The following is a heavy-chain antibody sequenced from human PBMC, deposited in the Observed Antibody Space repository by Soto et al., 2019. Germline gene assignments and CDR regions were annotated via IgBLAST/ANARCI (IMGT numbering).Heavy chain of an antibody. D-gene: IGHD2-15*01. V-gene: IGHV1-69*12. J-gene: IGHJ4*02. CDR3: ARGRYCSGGSCYNSGYFDY. Sequence: QVQLVQSGAEVKKPGSSVKVSCKASGGTFSSYAISWVRQAPGQGLEWMGGIIPIFGTANYAQKFQGRVTITADESTSTAYMELSSLRSEDTAVYYCARGRYCSGGSCYNSGYFDYWGQGTLVTVSS. CDR1: GGTFSSYA. CDR2: IIPIFGTA.